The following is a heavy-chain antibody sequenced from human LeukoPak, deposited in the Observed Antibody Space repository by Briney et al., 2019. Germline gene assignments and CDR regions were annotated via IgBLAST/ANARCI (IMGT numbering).Heavy chain of an antibody. Sequence: PGGSLRLSCEASGFTFSSYGMHWVRQAPGKGLEWVAVISYDGSNKYYADSVKGRFTISRDNSKNTLCLQMNSLRAEDTAVYYCAKDTRGSGSYYHRRGYFDYWGQGTLVTVSS. CDR3: AKDTRGSGSYYHRRGYFDY. J-gene: IGHJ4*02. V-gene: IGHV3-30*18. D-gene: IGHD3-10*01. CDR2: ISYDGSNK. CDR1: GFTFSSYG.